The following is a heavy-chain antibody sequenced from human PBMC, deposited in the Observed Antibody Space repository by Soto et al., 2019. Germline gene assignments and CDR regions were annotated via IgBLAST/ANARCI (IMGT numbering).Heavy chain of an antibody. CDR2: ISWNSGSI. CDR1: GFTFDDYA. V-gene: IGHV3-9*01. D-gene: IGHD6-19*01. Sequence: PVGSLRVSCAASGFTFDDYAMHWVRQAPGKGLEWVSGISWNSGSIGYADSVKGRFTISRDNAKNSLYLQMNSLRAEDTALYYCAKDMGVAGTFGYYYYGMDVWGQGTTVTVSS. CDR3: AKDMGVAGTFGYYYYGMDV. J-gene: IGHJ6*02.